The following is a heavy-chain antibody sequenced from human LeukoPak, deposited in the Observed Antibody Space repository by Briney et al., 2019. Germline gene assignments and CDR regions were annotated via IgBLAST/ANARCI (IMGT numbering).Heavy chain of an antibody. Sequence: GGSLRLSCEVSGFTFDNNDMHWVRQTTGKGLKWVSAIGSAGYTYYADSVRGRFTITRDNAKQSLYLQMNSLRVEDTAVYHCVRQPDSARYGFDYWGRGTQVTVSS. CDR3: VRQPDSARYGFDY. D-gene: IGHD1-14*01. V-gene: IGHV3-13*01. J-gene: IGHJ4*02. CDR2: IGSAGYT. CDR1: GFTFDNND.